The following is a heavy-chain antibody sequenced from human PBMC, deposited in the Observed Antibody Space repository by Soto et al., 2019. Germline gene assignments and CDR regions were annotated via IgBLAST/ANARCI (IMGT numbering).Heavy chain of an antibody. Sequence: ASVKVSCKASGYTFTSYYMHWVRQAPGQGLEWMGIINPSGGSTSYAQKFQGRVTMTRDTSTSTVYMELSSLRSEDTAVYYCARATAGYSSSWYDLDYWGQGTLVTVSS. D-gene: IGHD6-13*01. J-gene: IGHJ4*02. V-gene: IGHV1-46*01. CDR2: INPSGGST. CDR1: GYTFTSYY. CDR3: ARATAGYSSSWYDLDY.